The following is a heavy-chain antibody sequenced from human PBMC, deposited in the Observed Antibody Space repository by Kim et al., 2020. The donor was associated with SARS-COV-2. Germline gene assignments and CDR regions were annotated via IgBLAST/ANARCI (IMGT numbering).Heavy chain of an antibody. Sequence: GGSLRLSCAASGFSFTNYAMSWVRQAPGKGLEWVSAISGRGGSRYYAGSVKGRFTISRDNSKNTVYLQMNSLRAEDTAVYYCAKSEYYDIPYGMDVWGQG. CDR2: ISGRGGSR. V-gene: IGHV3-23*01. D-gene: IGHD3-9*01. J-gene: IGHJ6*02. CDR3: AKSEYYDIPYGMDV. CDR1: GFSFTNYA.